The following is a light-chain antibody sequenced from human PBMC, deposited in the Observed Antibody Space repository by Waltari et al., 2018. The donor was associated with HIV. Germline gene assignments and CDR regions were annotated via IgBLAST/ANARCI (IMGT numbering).Light chain of an antibody. CDR2: WAS. V-gene: IGKV4-1*01. CDR1: QSLFYAPKKRNF. Sequence: DIVMTQSPLFLTVPLGGRATITCKSSQSLFYAPKKRNFLAWYQLKPRQPPRLLIYWASTRESGVPDRFSGGGSGADFTLTINNLQPEDVAVYFCQQFYGTSITFGGGTRV. J-gene: IGKJ4*01. CDR3: QQFYGTSIT.